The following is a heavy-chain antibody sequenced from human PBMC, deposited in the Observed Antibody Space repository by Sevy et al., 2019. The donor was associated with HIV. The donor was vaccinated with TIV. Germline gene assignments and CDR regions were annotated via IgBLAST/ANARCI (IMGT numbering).Heavy chain of an antibody. CDR1: GFTFDDYG. Sequence: GGSPRLSCAASGFTFDDYGMSWVRQAPGKGLEWVSGINWNGGSTGYADSVKGRLTISRDNAKNSLYLQMNSLRAEDTALYYCARSITPQTSSPDYWGQGTLVTVSS. CDR3: ARSITPQTSSPDY. V-gene: IGHV3-20*04. CDR2: INWNGGST. D-gene: IGHD3-16*01. J-gene: IGHJ4*02.